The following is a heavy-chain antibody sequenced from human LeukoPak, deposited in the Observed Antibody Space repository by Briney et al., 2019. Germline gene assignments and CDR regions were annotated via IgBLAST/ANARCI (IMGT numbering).Heavy chain of an antibody. J-gene: IGHJ4*02. CDR3: ARARRGWLEGDGYFDY. CDR1: GFTFSSYG. CDR2: IWYDGSNK. D-gene: IGHD6-19*01. Sequence: PGGSLRLSCAASGFTFSSYGMHWVRQAPGKGLEWVAVIWYDGSNKCYADSVKGRFTISRDNSKNTLYLQMNSLRAEDTAVYYCARARRGWLEGDGYFDYWGQGTLVTVSS. V-gene: IGHV3-33*01.